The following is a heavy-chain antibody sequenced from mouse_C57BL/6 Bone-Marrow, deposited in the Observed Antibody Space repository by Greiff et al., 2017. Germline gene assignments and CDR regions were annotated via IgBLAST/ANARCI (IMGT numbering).Heavy chain of an antibody. CDR3: ARENGYYVLYFDY. V-gene: IGHV1-55*01. Sequence: QVQLQQPGAELVKPGASVKMSCKASGYTFTSYWITWVKQRPGQGLEWIGDIYPGSGSTNYNEKFKSKATLTVDTASSTAYMQLSSLTSEDSAVYYCARENGYYVLYFDYWGQGTTLTVSS. J-gene: IGHJ2*01. CDR2: IYPGSGST. D-gene: IGHD2-3*01. CDR1: GYTFTSYW.